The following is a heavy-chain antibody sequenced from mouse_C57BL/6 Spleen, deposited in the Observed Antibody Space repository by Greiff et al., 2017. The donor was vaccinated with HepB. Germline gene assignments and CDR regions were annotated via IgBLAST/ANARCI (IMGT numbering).Heavy chain of an antibody. V-gene: IGHV1-80*01. CDR1: GYAFSSYW. CDR3: ARRDYYGSRENGYFDV. D-gene: IGHD1-1*01. CDR2: IYPGDGDT. J-gene: IGHJ1*03. Sequence: VMLVESGAELVKPGASVKISCKASGYAFSSYWMNWVKQRPGKGLEWIGQIYPGDGDTNYNGKFKGKATLTADKSSSTAYMQLSSLTSEDSAVYFCARRDYYGSRENGYFDVWGTGTTVTVSS.